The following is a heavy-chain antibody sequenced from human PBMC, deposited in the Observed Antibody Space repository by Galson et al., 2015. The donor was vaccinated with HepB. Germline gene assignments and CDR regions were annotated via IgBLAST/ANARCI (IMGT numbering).Heavy chain of an antibody. CDR1: GYTFTGYY. D-gene: IGHD5-12*01. J-gene: IGHJ4*02. V-gene: IGHV1-2*06. CDR3: ARDRTRYSGYDFNY. Sequence: SVKVSCKASGYTFTGYYMHWVRQAPGQGLEWMGRINPNSGGTNYAQKFQGRVTMTRDTSISTAYMELSRLRSDDTAVYYCARDRTRYSGYDFNYWGQGTLVTVSS. CDR2: INPNSGGT.